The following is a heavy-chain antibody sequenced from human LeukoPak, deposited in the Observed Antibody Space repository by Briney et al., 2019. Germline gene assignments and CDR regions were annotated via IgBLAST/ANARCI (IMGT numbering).Heavy chain of an antibody. Sequence: GGSLRLSCAASGFTFSTHSMNWVRQAPGKGLEWVSYISSSSSSIYYADSVKGRFTIARDNAKNSLFLQMNSLRAEDTAVYFCARDPNIMATTTFDYWGQGSLVTVSS. CDR1: GFTFSTHS. D-gene: IGHD5-12*01. J-gene: IGHJ4*02. V-gene: IGHV3-48*04. CDR3: ARDPNIMATTTFDY. CDR2: ISSSSSSI.